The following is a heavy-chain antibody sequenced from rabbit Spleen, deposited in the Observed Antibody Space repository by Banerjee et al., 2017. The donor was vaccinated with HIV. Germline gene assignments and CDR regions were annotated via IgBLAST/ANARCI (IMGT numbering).Heavy chain of an antibody. CDR3: VREAGYGGYGDANL. CDR2: IVPVFGVT. CDR1: GFDIKKYG. Sequence: HLKESGGGLVQPGGSLKVSCKVSGFDIKKYGVTWVRQAPGKGLEWIGYIVPVFGVTYYANWVNGRFTISSHNAQNTLYLQLNSLTAADTATYFCVREAGYGGYGDANLWGQGTLVTVS. J-gene: IGHJ4*01. V-gene: IGHV1S7*01. D-gene: IGHD6-1*01.